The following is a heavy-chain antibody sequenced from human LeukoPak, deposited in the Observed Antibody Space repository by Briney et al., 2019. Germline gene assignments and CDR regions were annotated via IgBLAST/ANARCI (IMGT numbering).Heavy chain of an antibody. V-gene: IGHV4-34*01. CDR3: ARASGYCSSTGCYGVFHRNWFDP. CDR2: INHSGST. Sequence: PSETLSLTCAVYGGSFSGYYWSWIRQPPGKGLEWIGEINHSGSTNYNPSLKSRVTISVDTSKNQFSLKLSSVTAADTAVYYCARASGYCSSTGCYGVFHRNWFDPWGQGTLVTVSS. CDR1: GGSFSGYY. D-gene: IGHD2-2*01. J-gene: IGHJ5*02.